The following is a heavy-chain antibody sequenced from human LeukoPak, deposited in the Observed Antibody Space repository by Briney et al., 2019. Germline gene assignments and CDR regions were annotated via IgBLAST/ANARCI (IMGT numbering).Heavy chain of an antibody. J-gene: IGHJ6*02. D-gene: IGHD3-3*01. CDR2: INPSGGST. CDR3: ARXKLRFLXWLXSXXNYGMDV. CDR1: GYTFTSYY. V-gene: IGHV1-46*01. Sequence: ASVKVSCKASGYTFTSYYMHWVRQAPGQGLEWMGIINPSGGSTSYAQKFQGRVTMTRDTSTSTVYMELSSLRSEDTAVYYCARXKLRFLXWLXSXXNYGMDVWGQGTTVTVSS.